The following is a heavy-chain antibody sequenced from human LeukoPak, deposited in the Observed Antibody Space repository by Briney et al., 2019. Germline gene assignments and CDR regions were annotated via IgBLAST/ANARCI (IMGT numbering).Heavy chain of an antibody. CDR3: GRDRQHYYYSSGYCSGVYFDY. J-gene: IGHJ4*02. CDR2: IYSGGST. V-gene: IGHV3-53*01. Sequence: GGSLRLFCAASGFTVSSNYMSWAPQATEEGVEWVSVIYSGGSTYFAESVKGPFTISRDNSKKPLFLPMNSLRTEDAAGISWGRDRQHYYYSSGYCSGVYFDYWGQGALVTVSS. D-gene: IGHD3-22*01. CDR1: GFTVSSNY.